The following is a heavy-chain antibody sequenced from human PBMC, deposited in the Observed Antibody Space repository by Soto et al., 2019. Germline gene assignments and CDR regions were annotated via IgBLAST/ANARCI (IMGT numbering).Heavy chain of an antibody. D-gene: IGHD1-26*01. Sequence: GGSLRLSCATSGFTFSDYYMSWVRQAPGKGLEWVSYISSSSTYTNYADSVKGRFTISRDNAKNSLYLQMNSLRAEDTAVYYCAGKQWEPSGNYYFDYWGQGTLVTVS. CDR3: AGKQWEPSGNYYFDY. V-gene: IGHV3-11*06. CDR1: GFTFSDYY. CDR2: ISSSSTYT. J-gene: IGHJ4*02.